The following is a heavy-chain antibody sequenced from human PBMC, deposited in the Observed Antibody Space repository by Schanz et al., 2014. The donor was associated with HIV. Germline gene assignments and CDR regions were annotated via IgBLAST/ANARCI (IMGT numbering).Heavy chain of an antibody. CDR1: GFTFSSYD. Sequence: VQLVESGGGLVQPGGSLRLSCAASGFTFSSYDMHWVRQATGKGLEWVSAIGTAGDTYYPGSVKGRFTISRENAKNSLYLQMNSLRAGDTAVYYCARLGLAAYAFDIWGQGTMVTVSS. V-gene: IGHV3-13*01. J-gene: IGHJ3*02. CDR3: ARLGLAAYAFDI. D-gene: IGHD1-26*01. CDR2: IGTAGDT.